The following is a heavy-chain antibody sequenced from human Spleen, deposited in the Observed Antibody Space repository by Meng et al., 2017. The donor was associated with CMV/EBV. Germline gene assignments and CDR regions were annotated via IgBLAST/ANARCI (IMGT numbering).Heavy chain of an antibody. CDR2: INPNSGGT. V-gene: IGHV1-2*02. J-gene: IGHJ4*02. Sequence: ASVKVSCKASGYTFTGYYMHWVRQAPGQGLEWMGWINPNSGGTNYAQKFQGRVTMTRDTSISTAYMELSRLRSDDTAVYYCARGSKCSGGSCRFYYLDYWGQGTLVTVSS. D-gene: IGHD2-15*01. CDR1: GYTFTGYY. CDR3: ARGSKCSGGSCRFYYLDY.